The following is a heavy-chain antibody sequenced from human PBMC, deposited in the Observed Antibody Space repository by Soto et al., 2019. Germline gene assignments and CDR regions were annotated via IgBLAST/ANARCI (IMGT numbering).Heavy chain of an antibody. CDR3: ARDREDGYNLNFDY. Sequence: ASVKVSCKASGYAFTSYARHWVRQAPGQRLEWMGWINAGNGNTKYSQKFQGRVTITRDTSASTAYMELSSLRSEDTAVYYCARDREDGYNLNFDYWGQGTLVTVSS. CDR1: GYAFTSYA. J-gene: IGHJ4*02. D-gene: IGHD5-12*01. CDR2: INAGNGNT. V-gene: IGHV1-3*01.